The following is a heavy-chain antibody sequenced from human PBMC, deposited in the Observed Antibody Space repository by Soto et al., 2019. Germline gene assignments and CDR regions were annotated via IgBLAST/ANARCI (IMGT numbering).Heavy chain of an antibody. D-gene: IGHD1-26*01. CDR2: IRDRGDPA. CDR3: AKHRPLGCGIHLDS. J-gene: IGHJ5*01. V-gene: IGHV3-23*01. Sequence: GGSLRLSCAASGFTFGSFTMTWVRQAPGKGREWVSGIRDRGDPAYYSDAVKGRFTISRDNSRNTLYLQLDSLRPEDTAIYYCAKHRPLGCGIHLDSWGEGTLVT. CDR1: GFTFGSFT.